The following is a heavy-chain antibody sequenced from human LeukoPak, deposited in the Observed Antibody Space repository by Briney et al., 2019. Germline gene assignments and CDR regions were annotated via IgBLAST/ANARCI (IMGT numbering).Heavy chain of an antibody. D-gene: IGHD3-3*01. CDR2: ISWNSGSI. V-gene: IGHV3-9*01. Sequence: GRSLRLSCAASGFTFDDCAMHWVRQAPGKGLEWVSGISWNSGSIGYADSVKGRFTISRDNAKNSLYLQMNSLRAEDTALYYCAKDIIGGSSTYYDFWSGHKTMPGYFDYWGQGTLVTVSS. CDR1: GFTFDDCA. J-gene: IGHJ4*02. CDR3: AKDIIGGSSTYYDFWSGHKTMPGYFDY.